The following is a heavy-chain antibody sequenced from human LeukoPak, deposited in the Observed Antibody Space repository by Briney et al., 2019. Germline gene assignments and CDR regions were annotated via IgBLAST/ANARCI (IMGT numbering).Heavy chain of an antibody. V-gene: IGHV4-38-2*02. CDR3: ARGESGYSYGSDY. D-gene: IGHD5-18*01. CDR2: IYHSGST. CDR1: GYSISSGYY. Sequence: PSETLSLTCTVSGYSISSGYYWGWIRQPPGKGLEWIGNIYHSGSTYYNPSLKSRVTISVDTSKNQFSLKLSSVTAADTAVYYCARGESGYSYGSDYWGQGTLVTVSS. J-gene: IGHJ4*02.